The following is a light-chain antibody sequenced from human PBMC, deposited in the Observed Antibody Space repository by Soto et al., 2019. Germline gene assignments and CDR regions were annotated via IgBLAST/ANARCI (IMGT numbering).Light chain of an antibody. Sequence: DIVLTQSPGTLSLSPGERATLSCRASQSISSTYLGWYQQKPGQAPRLLIYVASSRATGIPDRFSGSGSGTDFTLTISRLETEDFAVYYCQHYGTSLYTFGQGTKLEIK. V-gene: IGKV3-20*01. CDR3: QHYGTSLYT. J-gene: IGKJ2*01. CDR2: VAS. CDR1: QSISSTY.